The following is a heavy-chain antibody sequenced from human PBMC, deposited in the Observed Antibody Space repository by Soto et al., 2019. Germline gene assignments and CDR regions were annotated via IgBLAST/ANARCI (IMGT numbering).Heavy chain of an antibody. CDR3: ARQEGYYDILTGRENWFDP. J-gene: IGHJ5*02. CDR1: GGSISSSSYY. Sequence: SETLSLTCTVSGGSISSSSYYWGWIRQPPGKGLEWIGSIYYSGSTYYNPSLKSRVTISVDTSKNQFSLKLSSVTAADTAVYYCARQEGYYDILTGRENWFDPWGQGTLVTVSS. CDR2: IYYSGST. V-gene: IGHV4-39*01. D-gene: IGHD3-9*01.